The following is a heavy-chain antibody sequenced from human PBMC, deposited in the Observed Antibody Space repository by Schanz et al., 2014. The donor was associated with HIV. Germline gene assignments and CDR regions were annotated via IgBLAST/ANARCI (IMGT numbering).Heavy chain of an antibody. D-gene: IGHD3-10*01. CDR3: ARGSGPYYYYYGMDV. CDR2: IWYDGSNK. CDR1: GFSFSKFG. Sequence: QVRLVESGGGVVQPGTSVRLSCAASGFSFSKFGMHWVRQAPGKGLEWVAVIWYDGSNKYYADSVKGRFTISRDNSKNTLYLQMNSLRADDTAVYYCARGSGPYYYYYGMDVWGQGTTVTVSS. J-gene: IGHJ6*02. V-gene: IGHV3-33*01.